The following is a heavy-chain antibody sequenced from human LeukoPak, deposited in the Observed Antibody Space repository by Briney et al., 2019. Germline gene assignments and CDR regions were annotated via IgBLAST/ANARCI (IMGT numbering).Heavy chain of an antibody. CDR2: IYTTGNT. CDR3: ARGSFYRNSYYYYINV. V-gene: IGHV4-61*02. Sequence: PSETLSLTCSLSGDSISSGVFYWSWIRQPAGKGLEWIGRIYTTGNTNYNPSLKGRVTMSIDTSENQFSLKLTSVTAADTAAYYCARGSFYRNSYYYYINVWGTGTTVTVSS. J-gene: IGHJ6*03. D-gene: IGHD5/OR15-5a*01. CDR1: GDSISSGVFY.